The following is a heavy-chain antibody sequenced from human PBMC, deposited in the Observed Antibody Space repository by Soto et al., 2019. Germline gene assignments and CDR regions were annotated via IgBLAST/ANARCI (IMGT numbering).Heavy chain of an antibody. CDR1: GYTFMNYH. V-gene: IGHV1-46*01. J-gene: IGHJ4*02. Sequence: GASVKVSCKASGYTFMNYHMHWVRQAPGRGLEWLGKINPIGGTTTYAQKFQGRVTMTRDTSTSTVYMELSSLRSEDTAVYYCARAASALLWGPGTRVTVSS. D-gene: IGHD6-13*01. CDR2: INPIGGTT. CDR3: ARAASALL.